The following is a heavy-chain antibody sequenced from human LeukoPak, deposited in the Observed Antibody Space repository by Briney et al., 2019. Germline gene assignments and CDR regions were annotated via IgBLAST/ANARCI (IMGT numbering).Heavy chain of an antibody. CDR1: GFTFTSYW. D-gene: IGHD3-10*01. CDR3: ARLSAYYYGSYFYYYMDV. CDR2: IKQDGNEK. V-gene: IGHV3-7*01. Sequence: GGSLRLSCAASGFTFTSYWMSWVRQAPGKGLEWVANIKQDGNEKYYVDSVKGRFTISRDNAKNSLYLQMNSLRAEDTALYYCARLSAYYYGSYFYYYMDVWGKGTTVTVSS. J-gene: IGHJ6*03.